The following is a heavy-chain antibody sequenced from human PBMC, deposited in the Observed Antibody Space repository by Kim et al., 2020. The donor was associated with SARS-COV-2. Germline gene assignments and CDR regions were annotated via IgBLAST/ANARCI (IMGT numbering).Heavy chain of an antibody. CDR2: T. J-gene: IGHJ4*02. Sequence: TTTTPSRKSRVTITVDTSKNQFSLKLSSVTAADTAVYYCARSGDYGRIYWGQGTLVTVSS. D-gene: IGHD4-17*01. V-gene: IGHV4-59*01. CDR3: ARSGDYGRIY.